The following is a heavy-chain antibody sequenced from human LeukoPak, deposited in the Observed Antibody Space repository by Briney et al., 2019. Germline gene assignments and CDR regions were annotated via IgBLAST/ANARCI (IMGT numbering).Heavy chain of an antibody. Sequence: ASVKVSCKSSGDTFSGYYLHWVRQAPGQGLEWMGWINANSGGTNYAQKFRGRVTMTRDTSLSSVHMELSRLRSDDTAVYYCARDSITLLRGFDFWGQGTLVTVSS. CDR2: INANSGGT. CDR3: ARDSITLLRGFDF. J-gene: IGHJ4*02. D-gene: IGHD3-10*01. V-gene: IGHV1-2*02. CDR1: GDTFSGYY.